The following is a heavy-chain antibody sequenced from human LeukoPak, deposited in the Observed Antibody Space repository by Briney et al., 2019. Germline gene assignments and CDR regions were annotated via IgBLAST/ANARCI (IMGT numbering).Heavy chain of an antibody. CDR1: GVSISSSSYY. J-gene: IGHJ6*02. CDR3: ARRHLGYCSGGSCSTMYYGMDV. CDR2: IYYSGST. V-gene: IGHV4-39*01. Sequence: SETLSLTCTVSGVSISSSSYYWGWIRQPPGKGLEWIGSIYYSGSTYYNPSLKSRVTISVDTSKNQFSLKLSSVTAADTAVYYCARRHLGYCSGGSCSTMYYGMDVWGQGTTVTVSS. D-gene: IGHD2-15*01.